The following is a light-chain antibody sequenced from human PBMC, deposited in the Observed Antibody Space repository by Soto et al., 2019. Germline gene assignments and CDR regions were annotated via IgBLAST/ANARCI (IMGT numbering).Light chain of an antibody. J-gene: IGKJ4*01. CDR3: QQYYSTPPS. CDR2: WAS. V-gene: IGKV4-1*01. CDR1: QSVFYSSNNKNY. Sequence: DIVMTQSPDSLAVSLGERATINCKSSQSVFYSSNNKNYLAWYQQRPGQPPKLLIYWASTREPGVPDRFSGSGSGTDFTLTISSLQAEDVAVYYCQQYYSTPPSFGGGTKVEIK.